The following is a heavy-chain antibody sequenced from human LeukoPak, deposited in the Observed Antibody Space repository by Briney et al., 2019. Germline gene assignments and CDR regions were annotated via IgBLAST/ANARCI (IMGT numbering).Heavy chain of an antibody. D-gene: IGHD6-6*01. J-gene: IGHJ6*03. CDR2: ISWNSGSI. CDR1: GFTFDDYA. V-gene: IGHV3-9*03. Sequence: GGSLRLSCAASGFTFDDYAMHWVRQAPGKGLEWVSGISWNSGSIGYADSVKGRFTISRDNAKNSLYLQMNSLRAEDMALYYCAKDLHSSFTPYMDVWGKGTTVTVSS. CDR3: AKDLHSSFTPYMDV.